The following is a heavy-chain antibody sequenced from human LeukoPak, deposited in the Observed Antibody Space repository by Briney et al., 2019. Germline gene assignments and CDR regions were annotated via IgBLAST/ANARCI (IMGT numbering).Heavy chain of an antibody. Sequence: PSETPSVSRTVSGGSVSSNIYYWSWVRQPPGKGLEWIGFIDYTGSANYNPSLKSRVTISLDTSKNQFSVKVMSVTAADTAVYYCARIPVAKTFHHWGQGPLVSVSS. V-gene: IGHV4-61*01. CDR2: IDYTGSA. CDR1: GGSVSSNIYY. CDR3: ARIPVAKTFHH. D-gene: IGHD6-19*01. J-gene: IGHJ1*01.